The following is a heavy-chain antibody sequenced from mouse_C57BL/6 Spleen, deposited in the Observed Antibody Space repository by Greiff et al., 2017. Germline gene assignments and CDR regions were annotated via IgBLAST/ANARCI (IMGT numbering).Heavy chain of an antibody. CDR2: IYPSDSET. J-gene: IGHJ2*01. D-gene: IGHD1-1*01. CDR3: ARRAIITTIVDD. V-gene: IGHV1-61*01. CDR1: GYTFTSYW. Sequence: VQLQQSGAELVRPGSSVKLSCKASGYTFTSYWMDWVKQRPGQGLEWIGNIYPSDSETNYNPKFKGKATLTEDKSSSTAYMQLSSLTSEDSAVYYCARRAIITTIVDDWGQGTTLTVSS.